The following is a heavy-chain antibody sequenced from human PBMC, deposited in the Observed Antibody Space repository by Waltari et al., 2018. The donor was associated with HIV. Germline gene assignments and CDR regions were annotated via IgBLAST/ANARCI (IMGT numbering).Heavy chain of an antibody. J-gene: IGHJ4*02. CDR2: IKSDGTIT. Sequence: EVQLVESGGGLVQPGGSLRLSCAASGFTFSSYWMHWVRQAPGKGLVVVSRIKSDGTITTDADSGKGRFTISRDNAKNTLFLQMNSLRAEDTAIYYCARDLVVLRYFDWLSTYFDYWGQGTLVTVSS. CDR3: ARDLVVLRYFDWLSTYFDY. D-gene: IGHD3-9*01. CDR1: GFTFSSYW. V-gene: IGHV3-74*01.